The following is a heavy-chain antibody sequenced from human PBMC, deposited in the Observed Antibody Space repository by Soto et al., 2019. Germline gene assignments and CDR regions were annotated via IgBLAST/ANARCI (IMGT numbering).Heavy chain of an antibody. CDR2: INAGNGNT. CDR1: GYTFTSYA. CDR3: ARSYCSGGSCYSIWGMDV. J-gene: IGHJ6*02. Sequence: GASVKVSCKASGYTFTSYAMHWVRQAPGQRLEWMGWINAGNGNTKYSQKFQGRVTITRDTSASTAYMELSSLRPEDTAVYYCARSYCSGGSCYSIWGMDVWGQGTTVTVSS. V-gene: IGHV1-3*01. D-gene: IGHD2-15*01.